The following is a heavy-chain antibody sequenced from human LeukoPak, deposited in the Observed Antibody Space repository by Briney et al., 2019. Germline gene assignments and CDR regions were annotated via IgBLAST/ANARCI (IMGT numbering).Heavy chain of an antibody. CDR2: IYYSGST. Sequence: SETLSLTCTVSGGSISSYYWSWIRQPPGKGLEWIGYIYYSGSTNYNPSLKSRVTISVDTSKNQFSLKLSSATAADTAVYYCAGGPYCYYGMDVWGQGTTVTVSS. CDR1: GGSISSYY. V-gene: IGHV4-59*08. CDR3: AGGPYCYYGMDV. J-gene: IGHJ6*02.